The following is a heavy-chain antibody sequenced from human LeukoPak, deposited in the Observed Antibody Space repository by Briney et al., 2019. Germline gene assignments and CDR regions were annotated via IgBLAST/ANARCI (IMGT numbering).Heavy chain of an antibody. D-gene: IGHD2-8*02. CDR1: GFTFSSYA. CDR3: ARGPDVVLVSHWSFFDY. J-gene: IGHJ4*02. V-gene: IGHV3-64*01. Sequence: PGGPLTLLCTPSGFTFSSYAMPGVRQVPGKGLEYVSAISISGGSTYYANSVKGRFTISRDNSKNTLYLQMGSLRTEDMARYYCARGPDVVLVSHWSFFDYWGQGTLVTVSS. CDR2: ISISGGST.